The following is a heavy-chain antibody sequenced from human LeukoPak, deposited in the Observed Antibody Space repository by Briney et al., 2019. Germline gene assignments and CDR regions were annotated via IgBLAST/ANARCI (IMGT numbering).Heavy chain of an antibody. CDR2: IKHDGSEK. D-gene: IGHD2/OR15-2a*01. J-gene: IGHJ4*02. CDR1: GFTFSSYA. Sequence: GGSLRLSCAASGFTFSSYAMSWVRQAPGKGLEWVANIKHDGSEKYYVDSVKGRFTISRDNAKDSPYLQMNSLRAQDTAVYYCARANSLGYWGQGTLVTVSS. V-gene: IGHV3-7*01. CDR3: ARANSLGY.